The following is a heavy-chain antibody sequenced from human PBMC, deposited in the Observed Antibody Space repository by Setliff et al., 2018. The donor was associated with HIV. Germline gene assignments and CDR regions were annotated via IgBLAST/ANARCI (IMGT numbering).Heavy chain of an antibody. Sequence: GASVKVSCKASGYTFFSYALHWMRQAPGQRLEWMGWINSGKGNTEYSQKFQGRVTITRDTSASTAYMELSSLRSEDTAAYYCARDPEAQIVVVPAYMDVWGKGTTVTVSS. CDR3: ARDPEAQIVVVPAYMDV. J-gene: IGHJ6*03. CDR1: GYTFFSYA. D-gene: IGHD2-2*01. V-gene: IGHV1-3*01. CDR2: INSGKGNT.